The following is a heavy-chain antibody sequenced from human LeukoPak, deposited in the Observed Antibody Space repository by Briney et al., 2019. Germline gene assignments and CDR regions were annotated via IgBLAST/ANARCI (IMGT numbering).Heavy chain of an antibody. J-gene: IGHJ5*02. CDR1: GGSISSSTSY. CDR3: ARHRKVDSWFDP. Sequence: PSETLSLTCTVFGGSISSSTSYWGWIRQPPGKGLEWIGSIYYSGSTYYNPSLKSRVTISVDTSKNQFSLKLTSVTAADTAVYYCARHRKVDSWFDPWGQGTLVTVSS. CDR2: IYYSGST. D-gene: IGHD5-12*01. V-gene: IGHV4-39*01.